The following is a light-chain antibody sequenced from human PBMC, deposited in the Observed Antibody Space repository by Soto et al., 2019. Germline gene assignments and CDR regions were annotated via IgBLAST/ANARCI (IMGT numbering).Light chain of an antibody. CDR3: QQYNNLCT. CDR1: QSVSSN. J-gene: IGKJ1*01. CDR2: GAS. Sequence: EMGFMQCPRIHLVCPRNRATLSCRASQSVSSNLAWYQQKPGQTPRLLIYGASTRATGIPARFSGSGSGTEFTLTISRLEFEDWAVYYCQQYNNLCTFGQGTKVDI. V-gene: IGKV3-15*01.